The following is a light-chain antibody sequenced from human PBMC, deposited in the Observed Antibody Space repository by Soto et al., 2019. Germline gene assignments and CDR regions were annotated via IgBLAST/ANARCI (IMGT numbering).Light chain of an antibody. J-gene: IGLJ1*01. CDR2: DVT. V-gene: IGLV2-14*01. Sequence: QSVLTQPASVSGSPGQSITISCTGTSSDVGGYIYVSWYQQHPGKAPKLMIYDVTSRPSGVSYRFSGSKSGNTASLTISGLQAEVEAYYCCSSYIPSSSYVCGTGTNATV. CDR3: SSYIPSSSYV. CDR1: SSDVGGYIY.